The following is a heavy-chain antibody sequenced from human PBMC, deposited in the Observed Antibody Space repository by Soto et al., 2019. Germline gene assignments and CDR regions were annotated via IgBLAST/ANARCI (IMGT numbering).Heavy chain of an antibody. CDR3: ARGRHSSSWSQWYFDY. CDR2: ISGSGGST. V-gene: IGHV3-23*01. Sequence: GGSLRLSCAASGFTFSSYAMSWVRQAPGKGLEWVSAISGSGGSTYYADSVKGRFTISRDNAKNSLYLQMNGLRAEDTAVYYCARGRHSSSWSQWYFDYWGQGTLVTVSS. D-gene: IGHD6-13*01. CDR1: GFTFSSYA. J-gene: IGHJ4*02.